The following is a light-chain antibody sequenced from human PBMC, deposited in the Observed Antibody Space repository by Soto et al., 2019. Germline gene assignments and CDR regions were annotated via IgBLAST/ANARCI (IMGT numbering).Light chain of an antibody. V-gene: IGKV3-11*01. CDR1: QTVSTF. CDR3: QQRSGWPT. J-gene: IGKJ1*01. CDR2: DAS. Sequence: EIVLTQSPDTLSLSPEERATLSCRASQTVSTFLAWYQQKPGQAPRLIVYDASKRAPGIPARFIGSGSGTDFTLTVSSLEPEDFALYYCQQRSGWPTFGQGTKV.